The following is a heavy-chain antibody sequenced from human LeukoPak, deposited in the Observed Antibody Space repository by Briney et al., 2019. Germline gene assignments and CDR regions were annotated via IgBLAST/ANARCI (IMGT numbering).Heavy chain of an antibody. J-gene: IGHJ4*02. CDR3: AKVSESSDWSYFDD. V-gene: IGHV3-30*18. Sequence: GRSLRLSCAASGFTFSSYGMHWARQAPGKGLEWVAVISYDGSNKYYADSVKGRFTVARDNSKNTLYLQLNSLRGEDTAVYYCAKVSESSDWSYFDDWGQGTLVTVSS. CDR2: ISYDGSNK. D-gene: IGHD3-22*01. CDR1: GFTFSSYG.